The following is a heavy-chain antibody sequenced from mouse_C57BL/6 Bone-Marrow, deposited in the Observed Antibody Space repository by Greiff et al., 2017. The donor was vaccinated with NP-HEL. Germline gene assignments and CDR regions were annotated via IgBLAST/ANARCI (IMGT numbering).Heavy chain of an antibody. V-gene: IGHV1-62-2*01. Sequence: QVQLQQSGAELVKPGASVKLSCKASGYTFTEYTIHWVKQRSGQGLEWIGWFYPGSGSIKYNEKFKDKATLTADKSSSTVYMELSRLTSEDSAVYCCARHEEDYYGSSYYFDYWGQGTTLTVSS. D-gene: IGHD1-1*01. CDR2: FYPGSGSI. J-gene: IGHJ2*01. CDR1: GYTFTEYT. CDR3: ARHEEDYYGSSYYFDY.